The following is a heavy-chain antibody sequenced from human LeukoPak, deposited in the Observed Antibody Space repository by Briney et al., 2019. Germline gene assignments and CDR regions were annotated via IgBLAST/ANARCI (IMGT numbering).Heavy chain of an antibody. V-gene: IGHV3-11*04. CDR1: GFSFSDYY. D-gene: IGHD2-2*01. Sequence: GGSLRLSCAASGFSFSDYYMAWIRQAPGKGLEWVSYISQSGSAIYPPDSVKGRFTISRDNTKNSLYLQMNSLRAEDTAVYYCARWSAALDYWGQGTLVTVSS. CDR2: ISQSGSAI. CDR3: ARWSAALDY. J-gene: IGHJ4*02.